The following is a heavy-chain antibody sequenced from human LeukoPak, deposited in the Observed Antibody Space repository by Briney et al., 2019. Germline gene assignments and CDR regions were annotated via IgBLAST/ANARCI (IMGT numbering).Heavy chain of an antibody. Sequence: SETLSLTCAVYGGSFSGYYWSWIRQPPRKGLEWIREINHSGSTNYNPSLKSRVTISVDTSKNQFSLKLSSVTAADMAVYYCARGPGYCSSTSCFPPDYWGQGTLVTVSS. J-gene: IGHJ4*02. D-gene: IGHD2-2*01. CDR1: GGSFSGYY. CDR2: INHSGST. V-gene: IGHV4-34*01. CDR3: ARGPGYCSSTSCFPPDY.